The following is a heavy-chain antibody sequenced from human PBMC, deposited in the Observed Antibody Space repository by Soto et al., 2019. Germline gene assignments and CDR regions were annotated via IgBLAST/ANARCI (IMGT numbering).Heavy chain of an antibody. V-gene: IGHV4-61*01. CDR2: ISYTGNT. Sequence: KPSETLSLTCTVSGVSISSVSLSSNFWGWVRQPPGKGLEYIGSISYTGNTNYNPSLKSRVTISVDTSKNQFSLNLSSVTAADTAVYYCARIPYRSASFDYWGQGTLVTVSS. CDR1: GVSISSVSLSSNF. J-gene: IGHJ4*02. D-gene: IGHD6-19*01. CDR3: ARIPYRSASFDY.